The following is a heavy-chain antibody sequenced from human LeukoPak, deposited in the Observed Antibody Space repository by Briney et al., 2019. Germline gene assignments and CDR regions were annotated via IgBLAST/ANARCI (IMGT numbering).Heavy chain of an antibody. CDR2: IYYSGST. CDR1: GGSISSGYYY. Sequence: SETLSLTCTVSGGSISSGYYYWSWIRQPPGKGLEWIGYIYYSGSTYYNPSLKSRVTISVDTSKNQFSLKLSSVTAADTAVYYCAKGGSRNEFGYWGQGTLVTVSS. J-gene: IGHJ4*02. CDR3: AKGGSRNEFGY. V-gene: IGHV4-30-4*08.